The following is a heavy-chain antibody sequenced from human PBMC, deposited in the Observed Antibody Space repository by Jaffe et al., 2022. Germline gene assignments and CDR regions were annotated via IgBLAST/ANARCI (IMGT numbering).Heavy chain of an antibody. CDR3: AKATTVTPQYYYYMDV. J-gene: IGHJ6*03. CDR1: GFTFSSYG. CDR2: ISYDGSNK. D-gene: IGHD4-4*01. V-gene: IGHV3-30*18. Sequence: QVQLVESGGGVVQPGRSLRLSCAASGFTFSSYGMHWVRQAPGKGLEWVAVISYDGSNKYYADSVKGRFTISRDNSKNTLYLQMNSLRAEDTAVYYCAKATTVTPQYYYYMDVWGKGTTVTVSS.